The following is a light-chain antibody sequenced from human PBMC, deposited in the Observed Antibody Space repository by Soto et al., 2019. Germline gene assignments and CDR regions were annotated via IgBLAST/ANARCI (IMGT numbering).Light chain of an antibody. Sequence: ALTQPASVSGSPGQSITISCTGTSSDVGGYNYVSWYQQHPGKAPKLMIYEVSNRPSGVSNRFSGSKSGNTASLTISGLQAEDEADYYCSSYTSSSTPVFGTGTKLTVL. CDR1: SSDVGGYNY. J-gene: IGLJ1*01. CDR3: SSYTSSSTPV. V-gene: IGLV2-14*01. CDR2: EVS.